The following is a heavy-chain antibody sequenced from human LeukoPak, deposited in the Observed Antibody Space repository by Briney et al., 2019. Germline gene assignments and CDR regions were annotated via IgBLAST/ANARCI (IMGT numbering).Heavy chain of an antibody. V-gene: IGHV3-23*01. CDR1: GFTFSSYA. J-gene: IGHJ6*02. CDR3: AKWYSSSWYYYDYYGMDV. Sequence: GGSLRLSCAASGFTFSSYAMSWVRQAPGKGLEWVSAISGSGGSTYYADSVKGRFAISRDNSKNTLYLQMNSLRAEDTAVYYCAKWYSSSWYYYDYYGMDVWGQGTTVTVSS. D-gene: IGHD6-13*01. CDR2: ISGSGGST.